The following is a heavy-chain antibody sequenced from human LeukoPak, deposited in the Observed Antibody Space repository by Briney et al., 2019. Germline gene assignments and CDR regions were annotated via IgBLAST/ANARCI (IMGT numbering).Heavy chain of an antibody. CDR2: IIPIFGTA. Sequence: SVKVSCKASGGTFSSYAISWVRQAPGQGLEWMGGIIPIFGTANYAQKFQGRVTIITDESTSTAYMELSSLRSEDTAVYYCARGSGYYYDSSGYSYGYWGQGTLVTVSS. CDR1: GGTFSSYA. J-gene: IGHJ4*02. CDR3: ARGSGYYYDSSGYSYGY. V-gene: IGHV1-69*05. D-gene: IGHD3-22*01.